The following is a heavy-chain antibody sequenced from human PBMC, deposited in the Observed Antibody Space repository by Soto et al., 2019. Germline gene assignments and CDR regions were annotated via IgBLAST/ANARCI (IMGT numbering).Heavy chain of an antibody. CDR3: ARDGLGPYDFWSGYEAFDI. D-gene: IGHD3-3*01. V-gene: IGHV6-1*01. CDR2: TYYRSKWYN. Sequence: PSQTLSLPCAISGDSVSSNSAAWNWIRQSPSRGLEWLGRTYYRSKWYNDYAVSVQSRITINADTSKNQFSLQLNSVTPDDTAVYYWARDGLGPYDFWSGYEAFDIWGKGTMVTV. CDR1: GDSVSSNSAA. J-gene: IGHJ3*02.